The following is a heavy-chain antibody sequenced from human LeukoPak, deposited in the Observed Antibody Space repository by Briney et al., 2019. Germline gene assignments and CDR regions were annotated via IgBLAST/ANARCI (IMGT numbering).Heavy chain of an antibody. CDR2: INSNSGGT. D-gene: IGHD2-15*01. CDR1: GYSFTGYY. Sequence: ASVKVSCKASGYSFTGYYMHWVRRAPGHGLEWMGWINSNSGGTNYAEKFQGRVTMTRDTSISTAYMELTRLRSDDTAVYYCARGSIVVVVAARNWFDPWGQGTLVTVSS. J-gene: IGHJ5*02. V-gene: IGHV1-2*02. CDR3: ARGSIVVVVAARNWFDP.